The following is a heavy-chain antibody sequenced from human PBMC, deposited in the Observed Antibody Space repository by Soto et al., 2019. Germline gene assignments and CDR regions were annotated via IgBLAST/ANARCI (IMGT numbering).Heavy chain of an antibody. CDR1: GGVIHGCSYH. Sequence: SETLSITCTISGGVIHGCSYHAEWIRQPPWKGLEWIGNVYYSGSTYSNPSLKSRLTISADTSKNQFSLKLSSVTAADTAVYFCVRQSEYYYASGRAAPLDGMDVWGQGTTVT. J-gene: IGHJ6*02. CDR2: VYYSGST. D-gene: IGHD3-10*01. V-gene: IGHV4-39*01. CDR3: VRQSEYYYASGRAAPLDGMDV.